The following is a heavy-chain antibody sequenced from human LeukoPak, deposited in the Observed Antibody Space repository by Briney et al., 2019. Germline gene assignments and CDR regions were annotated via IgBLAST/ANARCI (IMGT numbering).Heavy chain of an antibody. CDR1: GLTVSNNS. J-gene: IGHJ3*01. CDR3: ARDQGAYNV. Sequence: GGSLRLSCAASGLTVSNNSMSWVRQAPGKGLEWVSLINSGGRTYYADSAKGRFTISRDNSKNTLYLQMNSLRVEDTAVYYCARDQGAYNVWGRGTMVTVS. D-gene: IGHD1-14*01. V-gene: IGHV3-66*02. CDR2: INSGGRT.